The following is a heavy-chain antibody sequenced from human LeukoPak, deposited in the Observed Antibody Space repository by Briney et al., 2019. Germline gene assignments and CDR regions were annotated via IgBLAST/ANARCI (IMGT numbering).Heavy chain of an antibody. J-gene: IGHJ5*02. CDR2: IWYDGSNK. Sequence: GGSLRLSCAASGFTFSSYGMHWVRQAPGKGLEWVAVIWYDGSNKYYADSEKGRFTISRDNSKNALYLQMNSLRAEDTAVYYCARDHQGYSSSWYRWFDPWGQGTLVTVSS. D-gene: IGHD6-13*01. V-gene: IGHV3-33*01. CDR1: GFTFSSYG. CDR3: ARDHQGYSSSWYRWFDP.